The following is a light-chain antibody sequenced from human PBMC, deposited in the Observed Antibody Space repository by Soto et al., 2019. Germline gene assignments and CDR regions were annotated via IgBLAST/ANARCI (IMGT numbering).Light chain of an antibody. CDR2: AAS. Sequence: DIQITQAASSRSAAVGERVTISFRASQSISSYLNWYQQKPGKAPKLLIYAASSLQSGVQSRFSGSGSGTDFTLTISSLQPEEFATYYCKQSDRPWVFGPGTKVDIK. CDR1: QSISSY. J-gene: IGKJ1*01. V-gene: IGKV1-39*01. CDR3: KQSDRPWV.